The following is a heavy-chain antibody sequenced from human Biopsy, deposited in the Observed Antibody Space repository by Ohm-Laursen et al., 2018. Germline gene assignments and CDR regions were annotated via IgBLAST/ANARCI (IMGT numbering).Heavy chain of an antibody. CDR3: ARVAGGYAYYYGMDV. J-gene: IGHJ6*02. CDR1: GYSVTNDYY. CDR2: IYYDGIT. D-gene: IGHD5-12*01. V-gene: IGHV4-38-2*01. Sequence: GTLSLTCAVSGYSVTNDYYWGWIRQPPGRGLEWIGNIYYDGITYYNPSLKSRVAMSVDTSKNQFSLRLTSVTAADTAVYYCARVAGGYAYYYGMDVWGQGTTVIVSS.